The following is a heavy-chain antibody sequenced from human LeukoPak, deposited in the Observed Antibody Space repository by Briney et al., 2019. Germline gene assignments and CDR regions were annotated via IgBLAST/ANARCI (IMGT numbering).Heavy chain of an antibody. Sequence: PGGSLRLSCSASGFTFSSYSMHWVRQTPGKGPEYVSAITDNGGGTFYADSVKGRFTISRDNSKNTLFLQMTSLRSEDTATYYCVKRSGYNYDYWGQGTLVTVSS. CDR2: ITDNGGGT. D-gene: IGHD5-18*01. J-gene: IGHJ4*02. CDR3: VKRSGYNYDY. CDR1: GFTFSSYS. V-gene: IGHV3-64D*06.